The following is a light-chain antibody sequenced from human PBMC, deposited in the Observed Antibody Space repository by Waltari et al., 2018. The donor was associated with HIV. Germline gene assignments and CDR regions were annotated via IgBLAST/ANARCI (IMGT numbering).Light chain of an antibody. CDR3: GTWDRSLSAAV. CDR1: TSNIGNDY. J-gene: IGLJ3*02. Sequence: QSVLTQPPSVSAAPGQKVTISCSGSTSNIGNDYVSWYQHVPGAAPRLLMYDNKKRPSGVPDRFAGSRSGTSATLGITGLQTGDEAHYYCGTWDRSLSAAVFGGGTKLTVL. V-gene: IGLV1-51*01. CDR2: DNK.